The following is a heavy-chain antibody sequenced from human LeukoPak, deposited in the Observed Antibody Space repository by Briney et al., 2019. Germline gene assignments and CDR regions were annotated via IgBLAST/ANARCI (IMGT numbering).Heavy chain of an antibody. Sequence: GGSLLLSCAASGFTFDDYGMSWVRQAPGKGLEWVSGINWNGGSTGYADSVKGRFTISRDNAKNSLYLQMNSLRAEDTAVYYCAELGITMIGGVWGKGTTVTISS. D-gene: IGHD3-10*02. CDR3: AELGITMIGGV. J-gene: IGHJ6*04. V-gene: IGHV3-20*04. CDR2: INWNGGST. CDR1: GFTFDDYG.